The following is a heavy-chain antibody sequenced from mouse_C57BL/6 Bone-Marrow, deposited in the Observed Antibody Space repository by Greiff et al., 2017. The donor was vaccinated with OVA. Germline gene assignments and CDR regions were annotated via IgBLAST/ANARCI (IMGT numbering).Heavy chain of an antibody. Sequence: VQLQQPGAELVRPGTSVKLSCKASGYTFTSYWMHWVKQRPGQGLEWIGVIDPSDSYTNYNQKFKGKATLTVDTSSSTAYMQLSSLTSEDSAVYYCARPTVYYFDYWGQGTTLTVSS. CDR2: IDPSDSYT. J-gene: IGHJ2*01. D-gene: IGHD1-1*01. CDR1: GYTFTSYW. V-gene: IGHV1-59*01. CDR3: ARPTVYYFDY.